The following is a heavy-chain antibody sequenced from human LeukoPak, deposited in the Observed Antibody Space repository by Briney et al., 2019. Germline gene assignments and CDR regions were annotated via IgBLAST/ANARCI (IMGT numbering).Heavy chain of an antibody. J-gene: IGHJ6*02. V-gene: IGHV1-46*01. CDR3: ARDKDAPGYSSGWRQYYYGMDV. CDR1: GYAFTDYY. CDR2: INPSGGST. D-gene: IGHD6-19*01. Sequence: ASVKVSCKASGYAFTDYYIHWVRQAPGQGLEWMGIINPSGGSTIYAQRFHGTVTMTRDMSTSTVYMELSSLRSEDTAIYYCARDKDAPGYSSGWRQYYYGMDVWGQGTTVTVSS.